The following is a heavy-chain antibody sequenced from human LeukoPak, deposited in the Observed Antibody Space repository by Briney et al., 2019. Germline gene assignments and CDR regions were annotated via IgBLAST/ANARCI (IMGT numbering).Heavy chain of an antibody. CDR2: IRYDGSNK. V-gene: IGHV3-33*08. J-gene: IGHJ4*02. D-gene: IGHD6-19*01. CDR1: GFTFSSYS. CDR3: AKPTYSSGWYYFDY. Sequence: GGSLRLSCAASGFTFSSYSMNWVRQAPGKGLEWVAVIRYDGSNKYYADSVKGRFTISRDNSKNTLYLQMNSLRAEDTAVYYCAKPTYSSGWYYFDYWGQGTLVTVSS.